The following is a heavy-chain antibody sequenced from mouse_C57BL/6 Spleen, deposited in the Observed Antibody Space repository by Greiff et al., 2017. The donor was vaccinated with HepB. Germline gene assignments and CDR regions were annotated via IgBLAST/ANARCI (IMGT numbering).Heavy chain of an antibody. CDR1: GFTFTDYY. D-gene: IGHD3-2*02. Sequence: VQLVESGGGLVQPGGSLSLSCAASGFTFTDYYMSWVRQPPGKALEWLGFIRNKANGYTTEYSASVKGRFTISRDNSQSILYLQMNALRAEDSATYYCARSADSSGHYAMDYWGQGTSVTVSS. V-gene: IGHV7-3*01. CDR3: ARSADSSGHYAMDY. CDR2: IRNKANGYTT. J-gene: IGHJ4*01.